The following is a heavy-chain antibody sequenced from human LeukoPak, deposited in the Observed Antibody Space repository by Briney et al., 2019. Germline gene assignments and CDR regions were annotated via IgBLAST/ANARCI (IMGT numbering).Heavy chain of an antibody. CDR3: ASAYSSDWPLGAFDY. CDR2: LWSDGSNK. D-gene: IGHD3-22*01. Sequence: GGSLRLSCTASGFTFSRYAMHWVRQAPGKGLEWVAVLWSDGSNKYYGDSVKGRFTISRDNSKNTLYLQMNSLRAEDTAVYYCASAYSSDWPLGAFDYWGQGTLVTVSP. CDR1: GFTFSRYA. J-gene: IGHJ4*02. V-gene: IGHV3-33*03.